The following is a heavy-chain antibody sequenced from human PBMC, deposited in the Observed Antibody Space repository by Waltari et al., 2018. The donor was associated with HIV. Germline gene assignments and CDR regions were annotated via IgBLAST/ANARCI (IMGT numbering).Heavy chain of an antibody. CDR3: ARQYPITMIVVVIRGAFDI. V-gene: IGHV4-39*01. CDR1: GGSISSSSYY. CDR2: IYYSGST. D-gene: IGHD3-22*01. Sequence: QLQLQESGPGLVKPSETLSLTCTVSGGSISSSSYYWGWIRQPPGKGLEWIGSIYYSGSTYYNPSRKRRVTISVDTSKNQFSLKLSSVTAADTAVYYCARQYPITMIVVVIRGAFDIWGQGTMVTVSS. J-gene: IGHJ3*02.